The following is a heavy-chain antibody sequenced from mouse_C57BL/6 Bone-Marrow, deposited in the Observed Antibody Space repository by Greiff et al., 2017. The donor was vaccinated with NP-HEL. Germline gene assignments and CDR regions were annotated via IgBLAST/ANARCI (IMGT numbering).Heavy chain of an antibody. Sequence: DVHLVESGGDLVKPGGSLKLSCAASGFTFSSYGMSWVRQTPDKRLEWVATISSGGSYTYYPDSVKGRFTISRDNAKNTLYLQMSSLKSEDTAMYYCARPIYYDYDVYYFDYWGQGTTLTVSS. CDR2: ISSGGSYT. CDR3: ARPIYYDYDVYYFDY. J-gene: IGHJ2*01. CDR1: GFTFSSYG. D-gene: IGHD2-4*01. V-gene: IGHV5-6*01.